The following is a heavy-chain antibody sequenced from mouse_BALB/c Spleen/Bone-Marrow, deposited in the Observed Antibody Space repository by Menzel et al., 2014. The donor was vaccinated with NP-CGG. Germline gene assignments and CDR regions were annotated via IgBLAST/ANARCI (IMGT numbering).Heavy chain of an antibody. CDR2: IFPGTGTT. V-gene: IGHV1S132*01. CDR1: GYTFTSYW. Sequence: QVHVKQSRAELVKPGASVKLSCKTTGYTFTSYWIQWVKQRPGQGLGWIGEIFPGTGTTYYNEKFKGKATLTIDTSSSTAYMQLSSLTSEDSAVYFCASRDSSGYVPDYWGQGTTLTVSS. D-gene: IGHD3-2*01. CDR3: ASRDSSGYVPDY. J-gene: IGHJ2*01.